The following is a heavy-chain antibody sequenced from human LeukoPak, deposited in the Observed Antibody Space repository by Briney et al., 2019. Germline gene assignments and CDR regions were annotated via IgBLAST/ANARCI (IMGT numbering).Heavy chain of an antibody. J-gene: IGHJ4*02. CDR2: ISYDGSNK. CDR1: GFTFSSYG. Sequence: GRSLRLSCAASGFTFSSYGMHWVRQAPGKGLEWVAVISYDGSNKYYADSVKGRFTISRDNSKNTLYLQMNSLRAEDTAVYYCAKDRVRYCSGGSCYWLDYWGQGTLVTVSS. V-gene: IGHV3-30*18. D-gene: IGHD2-15*01. CDR3: AKDRVRYCSGGSCYWLDY.